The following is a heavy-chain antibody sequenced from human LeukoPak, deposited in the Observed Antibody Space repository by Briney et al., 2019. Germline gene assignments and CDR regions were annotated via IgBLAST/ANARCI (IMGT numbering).Heavy chain of an antibody. CDR1: GFTFSSYW. V-gene: IGHV3-74*01. D-gene: IGHD2-21*02. CDR2: INSDGSST. J-gene: IGHJ4*02. Sequence: GGSLRPSCAASGFTFSSYWTHWVRQAPGKGLVWVSRINSDGSSTSYADSVKGRFTISRDNAKNTLYLQMNSLRAEDTAVYYCARSKGDCGGDCTYYFDYWGQGTLVTVSS. CDR3: ARSKGDCGGDCTYYFDY.